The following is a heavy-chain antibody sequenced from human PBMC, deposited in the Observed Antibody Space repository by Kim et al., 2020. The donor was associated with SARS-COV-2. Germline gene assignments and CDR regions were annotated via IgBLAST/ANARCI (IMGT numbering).Heavy chain of an antibody. Sequence: GGSLRLSCVASGFMFDEHAMYWVRQAPGKALEWVSGISWNSRNIDYVESVKGRFTISRDNAKKSVSLQMNSLRPEDTALYYCARDAGSSELYGGLDYWGQGTLVTVSS. V-gene: IGHV3-9*01. CDR2: ISWNSRNI. CDR3: ARDAGSSELYGGLDY. CDR1: GFMFDEHA. D-gene: IGHD6-19*01. J-gene: IGHJ4*02.